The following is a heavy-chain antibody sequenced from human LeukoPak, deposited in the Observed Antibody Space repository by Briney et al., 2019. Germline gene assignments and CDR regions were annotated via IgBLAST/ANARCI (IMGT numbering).Heavy chain of an antibody. Sequence: SETLSLTCTVSGGSISSSSYYWGWIRQPPGKGLEWIGSIYYSGSTYYNPSLKSRVTISADTSKNQFSLKLSSVTAADTAVYYCARQDPVVVPAAKFDYWGQGTLVTVSS. D-gene: IGHD2-2*01. V-gene: IGHV4-39*01. CDR3: ARQDPVVVPAAKFDY. J-gene: IGHJ4*02. CDR2: IYYSGST. CDR1: GGSISSSSYY.